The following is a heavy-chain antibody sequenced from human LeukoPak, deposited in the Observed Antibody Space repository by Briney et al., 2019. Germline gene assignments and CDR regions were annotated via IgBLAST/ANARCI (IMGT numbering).Heavy chain of an antibody. V-gene: IGHV3-30-3*01. CDR2: ISYDGSNK. Sequence: PGGSLRLSCAASGFTFSSYAMHWVRQAPGKGLEWVAVISYDGSNKYYADSVKGRFTISRDNSKNTLYLQVNSLRAEDTAVYYCARDGLTMVRGVLDYWGQGTLVTVSS. CDR1: GFTFSSYA. D-gene: IGHD3-10*01. J-gene: IGHJ4*02. CDR3: ARDGLTMVRGVLDY.